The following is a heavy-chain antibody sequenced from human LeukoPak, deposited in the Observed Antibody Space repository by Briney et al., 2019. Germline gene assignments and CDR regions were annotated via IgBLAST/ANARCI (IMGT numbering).Heavy chain of an antibody. Sequence: PPETLSLTCIVSGGSISSGDYYWSWIRQPPGKGLEWIGYIYYSGSTYYNPSLKSRVTISVDTSKNQFSLKLSFVTATDTAVYYCARMTDIVATITFDYWGQGTLVTVSS. CDR1: GGSISSGDYY. J-gene: IGHJ4*02. V-gene: IGHV4-30-4*01. D-gene: IGHD5-12*01. CDR2: IYYSGST. CDR3: ARMTDIVATITFDY.